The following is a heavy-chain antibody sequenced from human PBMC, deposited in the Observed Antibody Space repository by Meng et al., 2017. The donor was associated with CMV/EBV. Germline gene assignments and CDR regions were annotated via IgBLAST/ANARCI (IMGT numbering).Heavy chain of an antibody. D-gene: IGHD3-9*01. V-gene: IGHV3-74*01. CDR2: IATAETIT. CDR1: CFAFGNYW. J-gene: IGHJ4*02. Sequence: HLLKSGGAFVLPGVSLPPSCVHVCFAFGNYWLHWVRQGPGAGLVWVSRIATAETITSYAYSRRGRFTISRDNAKNTLYLQMSDLRADDSAVYYCLRDLVGNRDEWGQGTLVTVSS. CDR3: LRDLVGNRDE.